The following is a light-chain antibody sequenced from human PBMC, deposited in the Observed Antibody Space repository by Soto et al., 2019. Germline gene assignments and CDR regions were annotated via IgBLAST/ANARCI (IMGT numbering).Light chain of an antibody. J-gene: IGKJ1*01. CDR1: QSVRNNY. CDR3: QQYGTSPRT. Sequence: EIVFTQSPGTLSLSPGERATLSCRASQSVRNNYLAWYQQRPGQAPRLLIYAASSRATGIPDRFSGSGSGTDFTLTISRLEPEDFAVYYCQQYGTSPRTLGQGTKVDIK. V-gene: IGKV3-20*01. CDR2: AAS.